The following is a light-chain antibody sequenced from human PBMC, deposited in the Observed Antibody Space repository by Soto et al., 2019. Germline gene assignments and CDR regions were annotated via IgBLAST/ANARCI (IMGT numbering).Light chain of an antibody. V-gene: IGKV3-20*01. CDR2: GAS. J-gene: IGKJ1*01. Sequence: EIVLTQSPGTLSLSPGERATLSCRASQSVSSSYLAWYQQKPGQAPRLLIYGASSRATGIPDRFSGSGSGTDFTLTISRLEPEDFAVYYCQQYGSSPRTFGQENKVEIK. CDR1: QSVSSSY. CDR3: QQYGSSPRT.